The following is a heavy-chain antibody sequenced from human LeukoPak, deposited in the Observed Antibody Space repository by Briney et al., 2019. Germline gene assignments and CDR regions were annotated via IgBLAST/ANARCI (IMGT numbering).Heavy chain of an antibody. J-gene: IGHJ6*03. CDR1: GVSISSYY. D-gene: IGHD6-19*01. Sequence: PSETLSLTCTVSGVSISSYYWSWIRQPAGKGLEWIGRIHTSGSTNYNPSLKSRVTMSVDTSKNQFSLKLSSVTATDTAVYYCARDETYSSDWQSNHYYYYMDVWGKGTTVTVSS. V-gene: IGHV4-4*07. CDR3: ARDETYSSDWQSNHYYYYMDV. CDR2: IHTSGST.